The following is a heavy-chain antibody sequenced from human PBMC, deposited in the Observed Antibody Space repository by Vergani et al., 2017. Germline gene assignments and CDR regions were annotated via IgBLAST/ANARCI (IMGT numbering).Heavy chain of an antibody. CDR2: IYYSGST. J-gene: IGHJ3*02. CDR3: ARDPGGYSGYQLDAFDI. D-gene: IGHD5-12*01. CDR1: GGSISSYY. V-gene: IGHV4-59*12. Sequence: QVQLQESGPGLVKPSETLSLTCTVSGGSISSYYWSWIRQPPGKGLEWIGSIYYSGSTYYNPSLKSRVTISVDTSKNQFSLKLSSVTAADTAVYYCARDPGGYSGYQLDAFDIWGQGTMVTVSS.